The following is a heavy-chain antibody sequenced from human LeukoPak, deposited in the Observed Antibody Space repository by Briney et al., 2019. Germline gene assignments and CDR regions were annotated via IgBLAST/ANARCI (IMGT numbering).Heavy chain of an antibody. CDR2: ISGSGGST. V-gene: IGHV3-23*01. CDR1: GFTFSSYA. J-gene: IGHJ4*02. Sequence: GGSLRLSCAASGFTFSSYAMSWVRQAPGKGLEWVSAISGSGGSTYYADSVKGRFTISRDNSKNTLYLQMNSLRAEDTAVYCCAKMPRRYSSGFQPTCYFDYWGQGTLVTVSS. D-gene: IGHD6-19*01. CDR3: AKMPRRYSSGFQPTCYFDY.